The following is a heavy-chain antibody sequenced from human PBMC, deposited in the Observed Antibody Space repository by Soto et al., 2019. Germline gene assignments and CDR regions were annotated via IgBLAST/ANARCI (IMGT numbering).Heavy chain of an antibody. V-gene: IGHV1-69*06. CDR2: IIPIFGTA. D-gene: IGHD3-22*01. J-gene: IGHJ4*02. CDR1: GGTFSSYA. Sequence: SVKVSCKASGGTFSSYAISWVRQAPGQGLEWMGGIIPIFGTANSAQKFQGRVTITADKSTSTAYMELSSLRSEDTAVYYCASLDSSGYYRPFDYWGQGTLVTVSS. CDR3: ASLDSSGYYRPFDY.